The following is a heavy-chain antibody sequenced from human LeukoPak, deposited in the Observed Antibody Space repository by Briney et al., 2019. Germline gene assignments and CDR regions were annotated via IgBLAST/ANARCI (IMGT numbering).Heavy chain of an antibody. CDR2: IIPIFGTA. Sequence: ASVKVSCKASGGTFSNYAISWVRQAPGQGLEWMGGIIPIFGTANYAQKFQGRVTITADKSTSTAYMELSSLRSEDTAVYYCARDKGRDGYNSGYYYYYYMDVWGKGTTVTVSS. V-gene: IGHV1-69*06. D-gene: IGHD5-24*01. J-gene: IGHJ6*03. CDR3: ARDKGRDGYNSGYYYYYYMDV. CDR1: GGTFSNYA.